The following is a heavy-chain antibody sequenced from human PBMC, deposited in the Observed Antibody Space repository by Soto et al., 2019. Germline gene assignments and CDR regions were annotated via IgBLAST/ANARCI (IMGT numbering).Heavy chain of an antibody. CDR1: YGSISSGGYY. D-gene: IGHD6-6*01. Sequence: QVQLQESGPGLVKASQTLSLTCTVSYGSISSGGYYWSWIRQHPGKDLEWIGHIHYSGSIHYNPSLKSRAIISVDMSKNQFSLKLTSVTAADTAVYYCARGRPDFSSSSRARGNIDHWGQGALVTVSS. CDR2: IHYSGSI. J-gene: IGHJ4*02. CDR3: ARGRPDFSSSSRARGNIDH. V-gene: IGHV4-31*03.